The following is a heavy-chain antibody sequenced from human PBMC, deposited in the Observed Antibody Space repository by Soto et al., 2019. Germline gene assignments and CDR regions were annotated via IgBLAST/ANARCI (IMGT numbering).Heavy chain of an antibody. Sequence: ASVKVSCKASGYTFTSYGISWVRQAPGQGLEWMGWISAYNGNTNYAQKLQGRVTMTTDTSTSTAYMELRSLRSDDTAVYYCARDCSGGSCYSPYYYYYGMDVWGQGTTVTVSS. D-gene: IGHD2-15*01. CDR2: ISAYNGNT. J-gene: IGHJ6*02. V-gene: IGHV1-18*01. CDR1: GYTFTSYG. CDR3: ARDCSGGSCYSPYYYYYGMDV.